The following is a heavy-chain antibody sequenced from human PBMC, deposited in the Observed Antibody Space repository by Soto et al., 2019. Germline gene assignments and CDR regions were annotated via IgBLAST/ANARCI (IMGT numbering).Heavy chain of an antibody. CDR2: INHIGST. J-gene: IGHJ6*02. CDR3: ARRRRRSGVAQAARGYYGMDV. Sequence: SETLSLTCAVYGGSFSGYYWSWIRQPPGKGLEWIGEINHIGSTNYNPPLKSRLTIAVDTAKTQFPLKLSAVTAANTAEYYRARRRRRSGVAQAARGYYGMDVWGHGTTVTVS. V-gene: IGHV4-34*01. D-gene: IGHD2-2*01. CDR1: GGSFSGYY.